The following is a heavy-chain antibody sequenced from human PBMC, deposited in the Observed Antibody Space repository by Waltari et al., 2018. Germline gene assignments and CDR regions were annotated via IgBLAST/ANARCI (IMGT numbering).Heavy chain of an antibody. CDR3: ARGDLWFREILDY. CDR1: GFTFSSYA. Sequence: QVQLVESGGGVVQPGRSLRLSWAASGFTFSSYAMHWVRQAPGKGLEWVAVISYDGSNKYYADSVKGRFTISRDNSKNTLYLQMNSLRAEDTAVYYCARGDLWFREILDYWGQGTLV. CDR2: ISYDGSNK. J-gene: IGHJ4*02. D-gene: IGHD3-10*01. V-gene: IGHV3-30-3*01.